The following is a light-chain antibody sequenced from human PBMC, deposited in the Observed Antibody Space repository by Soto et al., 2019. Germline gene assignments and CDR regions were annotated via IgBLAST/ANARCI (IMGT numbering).Light chain of an antibody. CDR1: QTVTSN. V-gene: IGKV3-15*01. CDR3: QQYYHWRPLT. J-gene: IGKJ4*01. CDR2: GAY. Sequence: EVVMTQSPATLSGSPGESATLSCRASQTVTSNLDWYQQEPGQAPRLLIYGAYTRATDIPARFSGSGSGTEFTLTIISLQSEDFAVYYCQQYYHWRPLTFGGGTKVEIK.